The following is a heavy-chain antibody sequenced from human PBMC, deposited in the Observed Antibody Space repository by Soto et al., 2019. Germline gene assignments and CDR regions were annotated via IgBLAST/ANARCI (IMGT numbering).Heavy chain of an antibody. V-gene: IGHV4-39*01. J-gene: IGHJ6*02. CDR1: GRSFNSISFD. CDR3: ARRLYYDSSGFEGGGMDV. D-gene: IGHD3-22*01. Sequence: SDTLSLTCAPSGRSFNSISFDWGWIRQPPGKGLEWIGSIYYSGSTYYNPSLKSRVTISVDTSKNQFSLKLSSVTAADTAVYYCARRLYYDSSGFEGGGMDVWGQGTTVT. CDR2: IYYSGST.